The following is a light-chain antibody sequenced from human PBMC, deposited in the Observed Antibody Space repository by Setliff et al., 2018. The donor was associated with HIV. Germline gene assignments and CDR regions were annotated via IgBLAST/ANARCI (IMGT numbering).Light chain of an antibody. CDR1: SSDVGGYNY. J-gene: IGLJ1*01. CDR2: DVS. CDR3: NSYTSSSTLFV. V-gene: IGLV2-14*03. Sequence: QSALTQPASVSGSPGQSITISCTGTSSDVGGYNYVSWYQQHPGKAPKLIIHDVSDRPSGVSNRFSGSKSGNTASLTISGLQAEDEADYYCNSYTSSSTLFVFGTGTKVTVL.